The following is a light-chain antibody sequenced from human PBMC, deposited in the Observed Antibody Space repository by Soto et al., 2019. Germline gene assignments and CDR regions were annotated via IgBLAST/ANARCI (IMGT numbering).Light chain of an antibody. CDR3: QQYYRYPYT. CDR1: QGISSY. J-gene: IGKJ2*01. V-gene: IGKV1-8*01. CDR2: AAS. Sequence: AIRMTQSPSSLSASTGDRVTITCRASQGISSYLAWYQQKPGKAPKLLIYAASTLPSRVPSRFSGSGSGTDFTITISCLQSEDAATYYCQQYYRYPYTFGQGTKLEIK.